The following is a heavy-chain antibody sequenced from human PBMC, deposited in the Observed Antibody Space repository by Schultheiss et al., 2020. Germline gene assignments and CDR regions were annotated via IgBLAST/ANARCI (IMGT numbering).Heavy chain of an antibody. CDR3: ARQGMEQQLVLFGWFDP. J-gene: IGHJ5*02. CDR1: GGSISSSSYY. CDR2: IYYSGST. V-gene: IGHV4-39*01. Sequence: SETLSLTCTVSGGSISSSSYYWGWIRQPPGKGLEWIGSIYYSGSTYYNPSLKSRVTISVDTSKNQFSLKLSSVTAADTAVYYCARQGMEQQLVLFGWFDPWGQGTLVNVSS. D-gene: IGHD6-13*01.